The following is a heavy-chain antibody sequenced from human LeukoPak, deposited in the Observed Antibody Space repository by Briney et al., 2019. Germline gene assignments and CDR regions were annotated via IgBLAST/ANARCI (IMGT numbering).Heavy chain of an antibody. V-gene: IGHV4-31*03. CDR2: IHHSGST. CDR3: ANYGSGSYRFDP. CDR1: GGSISSGGYY. D-gene: IGHD3-10*01. Sequence: PSQTLSLTCTVSGGSISSGGYYWSWIRQHPGKGLEWIGYIHHSGSTYYNPSLKSRLIISLDTSKNQFSLKLNSVTAADTAVYYCANYGSGSYRFDPWGQGTLVTVSS. J-gene: IGHJ5*02.